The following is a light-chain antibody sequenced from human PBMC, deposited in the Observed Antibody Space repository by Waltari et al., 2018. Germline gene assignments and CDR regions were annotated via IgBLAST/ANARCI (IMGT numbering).Light chain of an antibody. V-gene: IGKV3-15*01. CDR1: QSISRD. CDR2: SAS. Sequence: ETVMTQSPVTLSVSPGESVTLSCRASQSISRDLAWYQQRPGQSPRLLIYSASTRAANIPARFSGSGSGTEFTLTIGSLQSEDFAIYYCQQYYDWPPYTFGQGTKLEI. CDR3: QQYYDWPPYT. J-gene: IGKJ2*01.